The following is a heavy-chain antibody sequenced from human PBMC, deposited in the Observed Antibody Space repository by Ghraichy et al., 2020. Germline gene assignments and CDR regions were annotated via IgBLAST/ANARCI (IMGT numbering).Heavy chain of an antibody. CDR3: ARARGELLDYFDY. Sequence: GGSLRLSCAASGFTVSSNYMSWVRQAPGKGLEWVSVIYSGGSTYYADSVKGRFTISRDNSKNTLYLQMNSLRAEDTVVYYCARARGELLDYFDYWGQGTLVTVSS. CDR1: GFTVSSNY. J-gene: IGHJ4*02. V-gene: IGHV3-53*01. CDR2: IYSGGST. D-gene: IGHD1-7*01.